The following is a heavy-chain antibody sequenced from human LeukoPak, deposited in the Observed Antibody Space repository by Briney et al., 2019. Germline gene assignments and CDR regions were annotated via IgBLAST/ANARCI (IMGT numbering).Heavy chain of an antibody. Sequence: PGRSLRLSCAASGFTFSSYGMHWVRQAPGKGLEWVAVIWYDGTNKYYVDSVKGRFTISRDNSKNTLYLQMNSLRAEDMAVYYCARGYYDSSGYSFDYWGQGTLVTVSS. CDR2: IWYDGTNK. D-gene: IGHD3-22*01. CDR1: GFTFSSYG. V-gene: IGHV3-33*01. CDR3: ARGYYDSSGYSFDY. J-gene: IGHJ4*02.